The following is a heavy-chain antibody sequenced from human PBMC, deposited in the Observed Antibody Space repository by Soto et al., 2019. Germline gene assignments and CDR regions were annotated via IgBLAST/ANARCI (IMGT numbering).Heavy chain of an antibody. CDR2: IMPVFRTP. V-gene: IGHV1-69*12. D-gene: IGHD2-8*01. J-gene: IGHJ6*02. CDR3: ARDNDRPQLGGNYYYILDV. CDR1: GGTFRTAA. Sequence: QVHLEQSGAEVKKPGSSVKVSCKASGGTFRTAAVSWVRQAPGQGLEWLGGIMPVFRTPDYAQKFQGRVTITADESTCTAYMELSGLRSDDTAVYYCARDNDRPQLGGNYYYILDVWGQGTTITVSS.